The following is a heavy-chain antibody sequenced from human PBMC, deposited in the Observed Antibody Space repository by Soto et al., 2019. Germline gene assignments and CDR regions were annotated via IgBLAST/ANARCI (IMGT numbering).Heavy chain of an antibody. CDR2: IYYSGST. V-gene: IGHV4-39*01. D-gene: IGHD1-26*01. CDR3: ARQGGLLMSYYFSYYFDY. Sequence: SETLSLTCTVSGGSISSSSYYWGWIRQPPGKGLEWIGSIYYSGSTYYNPSLKSRVTISVDTSKNQFSLKLSSVTAADTAVYYCARQGGLLMSYYFSYYFDYWGQGTLVTVSS. CDR1: GGSISSSSYY. J-gene: IGHJ4*02.